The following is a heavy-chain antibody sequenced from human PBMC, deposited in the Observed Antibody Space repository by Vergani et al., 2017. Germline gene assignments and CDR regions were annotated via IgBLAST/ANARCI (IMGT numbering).Heavy chain of an antibody. CDR3: ARDRIPYYYDSSGYYNEYDYYYGRDV. CDR1: GYTFTSYG. CDR2: ISAYNGNT. V-gene: IGHV1-18*01. Sequence: QVQLVQSGAEVKKPGASVKVSCKASGYTFTSYGISWVRQAPGQGLEWMGWISAYNGNTNYAQKLQGRVTMTTDTSTSTAYMELRSLRSADTAVYYCARDRIPYYYDSSGYYNEYDYYYGRDVWGQGP. D-gene: IGHD3-22*01. J-gene: IGHJ6*01.